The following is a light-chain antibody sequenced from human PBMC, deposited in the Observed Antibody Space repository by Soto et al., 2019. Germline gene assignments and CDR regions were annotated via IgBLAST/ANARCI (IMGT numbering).Light chain of an antibody. CDR2: GAS. CDR1: QSVSSSY. V-gene: IGKV3-20*01. CDR3: QVYGSSPQT. J-gene: IGKJ1*01. Sequence: LNISPVAVSLNQRERATLSCRASQSVSSSYLAWYQQKPGQAPRLLIYGASSRATGIPDRFSGSGSGTDFTLTISRLEPEDFAVYYCQVYGSSPQTFGQRSKV.